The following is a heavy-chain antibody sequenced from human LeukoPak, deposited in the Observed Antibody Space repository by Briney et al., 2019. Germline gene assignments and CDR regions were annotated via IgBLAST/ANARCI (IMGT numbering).Heavy chain of an antibody. D-gene: IGHD3-10*01. CDR1: GFIFSSYS. V-gene: IGHV3-48*02. CDR2: ISSSGNTI. CDR3: AIRTGYYGSGSPHGMDV. Sequence: PGGSLRLSCAASGFIFSSYSMNWVRQAPGQGLEWVSYISSSGNTIYYADSVKGRFTISRDNAKNSLYLQMDSLRDEDTAVYYCAIRTGYYGSGSPHGMDVWGQGTTVTVSS. J-gene: IGHJ6*02.